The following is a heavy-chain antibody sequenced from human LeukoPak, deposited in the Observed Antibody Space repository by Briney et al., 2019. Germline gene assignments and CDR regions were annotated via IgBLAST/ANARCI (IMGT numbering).Heavy chain of an antibody. CDR3: VRQFGAYDFWSGFGY. D-gene: IGHD3-3*01. V-gene: IGHV5-51*01. J-gene: IGHJ4*02. CDR1: GYSFTSYW. CDR2: IYPGDSDT. Sequence: GESLKISCKGSGYSFTSYWIGWVRQMPGKGLEWMGIIYPGDSDTRYSPSFQGQVTISADKSISTAYLQWSSLKASDTAMYYCVRQFGAYDFWSGFGYWGQGTLVTVSS.